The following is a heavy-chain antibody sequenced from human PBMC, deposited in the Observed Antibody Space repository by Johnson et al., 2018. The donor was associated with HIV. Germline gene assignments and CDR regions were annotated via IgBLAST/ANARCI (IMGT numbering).Heavy chain of an antibody. CDR1: GFTFSYYD. CDR2: IGSSGSTI. Sequence: EQLVESGGGLVQPGGSLRLSCAASGFTFSYYDMYWVRQAPGKGLEWVSYIGSSGSTIYYADSVKGRFTISRDNAKNSLYLQMNSLRAEDTAVYYCARDRPSPGWYSINDAFDIWGQGTMVTVSS. D-gene: IGHD6-19*01. J-gene: IGHJ3*02. V-gene: IGHV3-48*03. CDR3: ARDRPSPGWYSINDAFDI.